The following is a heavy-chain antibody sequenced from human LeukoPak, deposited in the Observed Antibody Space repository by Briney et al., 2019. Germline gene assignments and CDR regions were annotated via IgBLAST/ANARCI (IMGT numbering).Heavy chain of an antibody. D-gene: IGHD3-10*01. CDR3: ARGGKITMVRGVKKGTYYFDY. V-gene: IGHV1-8*03. CDR1: GYTFTSYD. J-gene: IGHJ4*02. CDR2: MNPNSGNT. Sequence: ASVKVSCKASGYTFTSYDINWVRQATGQGLEWMGWMNPNSGNTGYAQKFQGRVTITRNTSISTAYMELSSLRSEDTAVYYCARGGKITMVRGVKKGTYYFDYWGQGTLVTVSS.